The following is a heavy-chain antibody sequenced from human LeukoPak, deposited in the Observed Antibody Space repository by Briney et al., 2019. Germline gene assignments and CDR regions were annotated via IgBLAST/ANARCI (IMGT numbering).Heavy chain of an antibody. CDR1: GFTFDDYA. V-gene: IGHV3-9*03. D-gene: IGHD3-22*01. Sequence: GRSLRLSCAASGFTFDDYAMHWVRQAPGKGLEWGSGISRNSGSIGYADSVKGGFTISRDNAKNYLFLKMNSLRAEDMALYYCAKAGESDYYDSSGYLYYFDYWGQGTLVTVSS. CDR3: AKAGESDYYDSSGYLYYFDY. J-gene: IGHJ4*02. CDR2: ISRNSGSI.